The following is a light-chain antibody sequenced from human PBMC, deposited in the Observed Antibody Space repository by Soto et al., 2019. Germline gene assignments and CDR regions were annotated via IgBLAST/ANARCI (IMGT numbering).Light chain of an antibody. CDR3: SSYAGSNNLGV. CDR1: SSDVGGYNY. J-gene: IGLJ3*02. Sequence: QSALTQPPSASGSRGQSVTISCTGTSSDVGGYNYVSWYQQHPGKAPKLMIYEVSKRPSGVPDCFSGSKSGNTASLTVSGLQPEDEADYYCSSYAGSNNLGVFGGGTKLTVL. V-gene: IGLV2-8*01. CDR2: EVS.